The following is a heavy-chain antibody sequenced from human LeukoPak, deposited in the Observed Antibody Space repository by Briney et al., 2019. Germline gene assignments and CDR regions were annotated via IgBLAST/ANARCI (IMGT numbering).Heavy chain of an antibody. CDR1: GYTFTSYA. CDR3: ARSGAQLYYYGSGSAPDY. J-gene: IGHJ4*02. Sequence: ASVKVSCKASGYTFTSYAMNWVRQAPGQGLEWMGWINTNTGNPTYAQGFTGRFVFSLDTSVSTAYLQISSLKAEDTAVYYCARSGAQLYYYGSGSAPDYWGQGTLVTVSS. V-gene: IGHV7-4-1*02. CDR2: INTNTGNP. D-gene: IGHD3-10*01.